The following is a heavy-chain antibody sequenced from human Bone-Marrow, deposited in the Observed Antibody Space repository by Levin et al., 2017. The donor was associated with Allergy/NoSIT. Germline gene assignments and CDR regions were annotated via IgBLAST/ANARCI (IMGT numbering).Heavy chain of an antibody. J-gene: IGHJ6*02. CDR1: GYTFTSYG. CDR3: ARDCSGGSCYSDYYYGMDV. V-gene: IGHV1-18*01. Sequence: GASVKVSCKASGYTFTSYGISWVRQAPGQGLEWMGWISAYNGNTNYAQKLQGRVTMTTDTSTSTAYMELRSLRSDDTAVYYCARDCSGGSCYSDYYYGMDVWGQGTTVTVSS. D-gene: IGHD2-15*01. CDR2: ISAYNGNT.